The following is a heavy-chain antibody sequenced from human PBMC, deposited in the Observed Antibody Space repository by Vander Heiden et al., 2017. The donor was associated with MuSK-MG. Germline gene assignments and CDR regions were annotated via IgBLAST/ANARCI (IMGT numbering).Heavy chain of an antibody. J-gene: IGHJ4*02. V-gene: IGHV4-39*01. Sequence: QLQLQESSTGLVKPSETLSLTCSVSGGHISPSGYYWDWIRQPPGKGLEWIGAIYYSGSTRYNPSLKSRAIISLYKSKNQFSLKLSSVTAADTAVYYCAMRGASSDTVFFDYWGQGRLVTVSS. CDR1: GGHISPSGYY. D-gene: IGHD1-26*01. CDR2: IYYSGST. CDR3: AMRGASSDTVFFDY.